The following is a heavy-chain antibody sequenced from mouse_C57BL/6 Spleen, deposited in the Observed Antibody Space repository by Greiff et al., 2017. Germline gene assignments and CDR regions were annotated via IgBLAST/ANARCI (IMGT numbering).Heavy chain of an antibody. V-gene: IGHV1-74*01. CDR1: GYTFTSYW. CDR2: IHPSDSDT. Sequence: QVQLQQPGAELVKPGASVKVSCKASGYTFTSYWMHWVKQRPGQGLEWIGRIHPSDSDTNYNQKFKGKATLTVDKSSSTAYMQLSSLTSEDSAVYYGAIGSGSSLYYAMDYGGQGTSGTVSS. D-gene: IGHD1-1*01. J-gene: IGHJ4*01. CDR3: AIGSGSSLYYAMDY.